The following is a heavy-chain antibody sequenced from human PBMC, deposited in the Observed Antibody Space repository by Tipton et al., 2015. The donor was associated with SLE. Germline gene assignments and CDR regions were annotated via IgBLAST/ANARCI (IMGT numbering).Heavy chain of an antibody. CDR3: GGGPLFDY. V-gene: IGHV4-34*01. CDR1: GGSFSGYY. Sequence: TLSLTCAVYGGSFSGYYWSWIRQPPGKGLEWIGEINHSGSTNYNPSLKSRVTMSLDTSKNQFSLKPSSVTAADTAVYYCGGGPLFDYWGQGTLVPVSS. CDR2: INHSGST. J-gene: IGHJ4*02.